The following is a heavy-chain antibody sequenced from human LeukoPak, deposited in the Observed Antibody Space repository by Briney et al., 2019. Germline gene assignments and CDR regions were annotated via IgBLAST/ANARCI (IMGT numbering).Heavy chain of an antibody. J-gene: IGHJ4*02. CDR2: ISYDGSNK. CDR1: GFTFSSYA. Sequence: GGSLRLSCAASGFTFSSYAMHWVRQAPGKGLEGVAVISYDGSNKYYADSVKGRFTISRDNSKNTLYLQMNSLRAEDTAVYYCAATRYCSGGSCHDYWGRGTLVTVSS. CDR3: AATRYCSGGSCHDY. D-gene: IGHD2-15*01. V-gene: IGHV3-30-3*01.